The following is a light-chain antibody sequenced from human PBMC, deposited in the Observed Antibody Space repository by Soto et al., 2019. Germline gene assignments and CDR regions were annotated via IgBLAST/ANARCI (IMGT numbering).Light chain of an antibody. CDR2: STS. J-gene: IGLJ3*02. V-gene: IGLV7-43*01. CDR1: TGAVTSDYY. CDR3: LLFYVRVWV. Sequence: QTVVTQEPSLTVSPVGTVTLTCASSTGAVTSDYYPNWFQQKPGQAPRALIYSTSIKHSWTPARFSGSLLGGKAALTVSGVQPEDEAEYYCLLFYVRVWVFGGGTKLTVL.